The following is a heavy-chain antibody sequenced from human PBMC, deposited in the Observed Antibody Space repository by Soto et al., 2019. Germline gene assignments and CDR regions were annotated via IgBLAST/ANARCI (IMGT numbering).Heavy chain of an antibody. D-gene: IGHD3-10*01. CDR3: ARSINP. J-gene: IGHJ5*02. CDR2: IYYSEST. CDR1: GTSFSSYY. Sequence: SETLSLTCTVSGTSFSSYYWSWVRQPPGKGLEWIGYIYYSESTNYNPSLKSLVTISIDPSKNQFSLRLTSVTAADTAVHYCARSINPWGQGTLVTVSS. V-gene: IGHV4-59*12.